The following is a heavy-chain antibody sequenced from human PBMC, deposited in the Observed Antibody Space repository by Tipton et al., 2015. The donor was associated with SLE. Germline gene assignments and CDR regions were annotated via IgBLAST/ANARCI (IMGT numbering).Heavy chain of an antibody. CDR2: IYYSGST. J-gene: IGHJ4*02. V-gene: IGHV4-39*07. CDR3: AHANWGTNFDY. Sequence: TLSLTCTVSGGSISSSSYYWAWIRQPPGKGLEWIGSIYYSGSTYYNPSLESRVTISVDTSKNQFSLKLSSVTAADTAVVYCAHANWGTNFDYWGQGTLVTVSS. CDR1: GGSISSSSYY. D-gene: IGHD7-27*01.